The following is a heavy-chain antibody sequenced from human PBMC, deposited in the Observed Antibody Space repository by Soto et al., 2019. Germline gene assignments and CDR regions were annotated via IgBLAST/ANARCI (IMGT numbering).Heavy chain of an antibody. Sequence: EVQLVESGGGLVQPGGSLRLSCAASGFTFSNYWMHWVRQAPGKGLVWVSRINSDGSTTGNADSVKGRFTISRDNAKNTLYLQRNSLRAEDTAVYYCVRGSVYNWRGDYWGQGTLVTVSS. V-gene: IGHV3-74*01. D-gene: IGHD1-20*01. CDR1: GFTFSNYW. CDR2: INSDGSTT. J-gene: IGHJ4*02. CDR3: VRGSVYNWRGDY.